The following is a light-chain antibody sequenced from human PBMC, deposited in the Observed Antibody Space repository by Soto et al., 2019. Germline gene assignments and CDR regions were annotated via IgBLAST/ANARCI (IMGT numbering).Light chain of an antibody. J-gene: IGLJ2*01. V-gene: IGLV2-18*01. CDR1: SSDVGSYNR. CDR3: SLYTSSSVV. Sequence: QSALTQPPSVSGSPGQSVTISCTGTSSDVGSYNRVSWYQQPPGTAPKLMIYEVSNRPSGVPDRFSGSKSGNTASLTISGLQAEDEADYYCSLYTSSSVVFGGGTKPDRP. CDR2: EVS.